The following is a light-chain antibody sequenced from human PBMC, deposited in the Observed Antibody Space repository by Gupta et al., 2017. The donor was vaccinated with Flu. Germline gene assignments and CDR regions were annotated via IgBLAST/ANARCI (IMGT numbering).Light chain of an antibody. CDR2: AAS. J-gene: IGKJ1*01. CDR1: QSVRSY. V-gene: IGKV1-39*01. Sequence: DIQMTQSPPSLSASVGDRVTITCRASQSVRSYLNWYQQKPGKAPKLLIYAASSLQSGVPSRFSGSGSGTYFTLTISSLQPEDFASYYCQQSYSSPRTFGQGTQV. CDR3: QQSYSSPRT.